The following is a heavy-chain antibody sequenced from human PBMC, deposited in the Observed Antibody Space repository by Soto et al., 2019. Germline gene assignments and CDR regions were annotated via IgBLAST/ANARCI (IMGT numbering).Heavy chain of an antibody. D-gene: IGHD6-13*01. V-gene: IGHV1-18*01. CDR1: GYTFTSYG. CDR2: ISAYNGNT. Sequence: QVQLVQSGAAVKKPGASVKVSCRASGYTFTSYGISWVRQAPGQGLEWMGWISAYNGNTNYAQKLQGRVTMTTDTSTSTANMELRSLRSDDTAVYYCARESSSSCHDYWGQGTLVTVSS. CDR3: ARESSSSCHDY. J-gene: IGHJ4*02.